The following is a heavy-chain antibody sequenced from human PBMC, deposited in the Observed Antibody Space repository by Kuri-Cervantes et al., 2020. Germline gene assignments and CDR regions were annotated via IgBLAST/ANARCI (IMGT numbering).Heavy chain of an antibody. J-gene: IGHJ4*02. Sequence: SGPTLVKPTQTLALTCSFSGSSLSTSGVGVGWIRQPPGKALEWLALIYWDDDKRYSPSLKSRLTITKDTSKNQVVLTMTNMDPVDTATYYCAHSPLNYYDSSGQADYWGQGTLVTVSS. CDR3: AHSPLNYYDSSGQADY. D-gene: IGHD3-22*01. CDR2: IYWDDDK. V-gene: IGHV2-5*02. CDR1: GSSLSTSGVG.